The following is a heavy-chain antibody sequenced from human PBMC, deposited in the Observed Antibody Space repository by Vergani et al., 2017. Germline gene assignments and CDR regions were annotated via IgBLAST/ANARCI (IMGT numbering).Heavy chain of an antibody. V-gene: IGHV3-33*01. CDR3: ARESPTDYYDSSGYTQEAGYYFDY. J-gene: IGHJ4*02. CDR1: GFTFSSYG. CDR2: IWYDGSNK. D-gene: IGHD3-22*01. Sequence: QVQLVESGGGVVQPGRSLRLSCAASGFTFSSYGMHWVRQAPGKGLEWVAVIWYDGSNKYYADSVKGRFTISRDNSKNTLYLQMNSLRAEDTAVYYCARESPTDYYDSSGYTQEAGYYFDYWGQGTLVTVSS.